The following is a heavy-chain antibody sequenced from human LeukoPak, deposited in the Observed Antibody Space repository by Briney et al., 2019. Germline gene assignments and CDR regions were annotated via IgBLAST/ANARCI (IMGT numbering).Heavy chain of an antibody. J-gene: IGHJ6*03. CDR2: LYHPDST. V-gene: IGHV4-38-2*01. CDR1: GYPINNAYY. CDR3: ARQYDSYFYYYLDL. Sequence: PSETLSLTCGVSGYPINNAYYWVWIRQPPGMGLEWIGSLYHPDSTYYNPSLKSRVTMSVDTSRNQFSLRLSFVTAADTAVYYCARQYDSYFYYYLDLWGTGTTVTVSS. D-gene: IGHD2-2*01.